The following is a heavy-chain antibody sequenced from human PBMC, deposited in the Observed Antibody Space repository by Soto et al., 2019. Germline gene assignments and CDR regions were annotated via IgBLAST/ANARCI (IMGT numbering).Heavy chain of an antibody. Sequence: ASVKVSCKASGYTFTIYAMHWVRQAPGQRLEWMGWINAGNGNTKYSQKFQGRVTITRDTSASTAYMELSSLRSEDTAVYYCASTLAAAAHAPYFGYWGQGTLVNVS. J-gene: IGHJ4*02. CDR3: ASTLAAAAHAPYFGY. CDR1: GYTFTIYA. D-gene: IGHD6-13*01. CDR2: INAGNGNT. V-gene: IGHV1-3*01.